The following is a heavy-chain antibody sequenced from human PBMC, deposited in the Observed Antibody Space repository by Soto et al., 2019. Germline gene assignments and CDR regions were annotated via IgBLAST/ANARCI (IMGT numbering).Heavy chain of an antibody. CDR2: TYYRSKWYY. CDR1: GDSVSSNHAT. Sequence: SQTLSLTCAISGDSVSSNHATWDWIRQSPSRGLEWLGRTYYRSKWYYDYALSVKSRITINPDTSNNQLSLQLNSVTPDDTAVYYCARGGYYDNVWGKLSHYGLDVWGQGTSVTVSS. CDR3: ARGGYYDNVWGKLSHYGLDV. D-gene: IGHD3-16*01. J-gene: IGHJ6*02. V-gene: IGHV6-1*01.